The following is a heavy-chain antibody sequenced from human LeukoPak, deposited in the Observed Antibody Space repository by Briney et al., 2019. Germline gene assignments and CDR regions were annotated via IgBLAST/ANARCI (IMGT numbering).Heavy chain of an antibody. J-gene: IGHJ4*02. D-gene: IGHD2-21*02. V-gene: IGHV3-7*01. CDR1: GFTFSSFW. CDR3: ARDGRCGGDCYAS. Sequence: GGSLRLSCAASGFTFSSFWMTWVRQAPGKGLEWVANIKQDGSEKYYVDSMKGRFTISRDNAKNSLYLQMNSLRVEDTAVYYCARDGRCGGDCYASWGQGTLVTVSS. CDR2: IKQDGSEK.